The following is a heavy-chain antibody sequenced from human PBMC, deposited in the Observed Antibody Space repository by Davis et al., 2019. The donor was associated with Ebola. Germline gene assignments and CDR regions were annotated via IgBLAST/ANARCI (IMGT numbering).Heavy chain of an antibody. V-gene: IGHV3-23*01. CDR1: GFTFSSYA. CDR2: ISGSGGST. J-gene: IGHJ4*02. CDR3: AKDPRYCSGGSCYSDYFDY. Sequence: GESLKISCAASGFTFSSYAMSWVRQAPGKGLEWVSTISGSGGSTYYADSVKGRFTISRDNSKNTLYLQMNSLRAEDTAVYYCAKDPRYCSGGSCYSDYFDYWGQGTLVTVSS. D-gene: IGHD2-15*01.